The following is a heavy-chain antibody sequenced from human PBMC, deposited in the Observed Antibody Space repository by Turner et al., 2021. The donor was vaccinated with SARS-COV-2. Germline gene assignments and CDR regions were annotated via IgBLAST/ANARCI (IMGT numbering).Heavy chain of an antibody. J-gene: IGHJ4*02. V-gene: IGHV3-30-3*01. D-gene: IGHD3-10*01. CDR2: SSYDGSTA. CDR1: GFTFIKHA. CDR3: ERDREAYTWFGELGI. Sequence: SLRLSFSASGFTFIKHAIHWVRQAPGKGLYLLALSSYDGSTASYASSVKGRFTVSRDNYKNTLYLQMNNLRTDDTDVYYCERDREAYTWFGELGIWGQGTLVNVSS.